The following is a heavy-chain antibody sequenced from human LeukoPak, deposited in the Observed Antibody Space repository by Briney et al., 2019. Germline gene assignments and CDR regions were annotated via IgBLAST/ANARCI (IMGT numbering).Heavy chain of an antibody. V-gene: IGHV4-34*01. CDR3: ARVVGGNSGFDY. J-gene: IGHJ4*02. CDR2: INHSGST. D-gene: IGHD4-23*01. CDR1: GGSFSGYY. Sequence: PSETLSLTCAVYGGSFSGYYWSWIRQPPGKGLEWIGEINHSGSTNYNPSLKSRVTISVDTSKNQFSLKLSSVTAADTAVYYCARVVGGNSGFDYWGQGTLVTVSS.